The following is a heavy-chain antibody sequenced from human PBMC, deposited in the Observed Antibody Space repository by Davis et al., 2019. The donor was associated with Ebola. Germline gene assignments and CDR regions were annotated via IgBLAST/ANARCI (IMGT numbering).Heavy chain of an antibody. CDR3: AKGCCRLNDYGDRGNSIDV. CDR2: INNDGSIT. V-gene: IGHV3-74*01. Sequence: GESLKISCAASGFTFSSSWMHWVRQAPGKGLVWVSLINNDGSITTYADSVKGRFTISRDNAKNTLYLQMNSLRAEDTALYYCAKGCCRLNDYGDRGNSIDVWGKGTTVTVSS. CDR1: GFTFSSSW. J-gene: IGHJ6*03. D-gene: IGHD4-17*01.